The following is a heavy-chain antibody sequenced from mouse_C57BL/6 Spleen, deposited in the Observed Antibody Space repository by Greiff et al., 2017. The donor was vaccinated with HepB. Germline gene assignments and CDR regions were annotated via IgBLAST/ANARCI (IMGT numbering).Heavy chain of an antibody. J-gene: IGHJ4*01. CDR1: GYTFTSYW. V-gene: IGHV1-64*01. D-gene: IGHD1-1*01. CDR3: ARDPNYYAISDYAMDY. Sequence: QVLLKQPGAELVKPGASVKLSCKASGYTFTSYWMHWVKQRPGQGLEWIGMIHPNSGSTNYNEKFKSKATLTVDKSTSTAYMQLSSLTSQDSAVYYCARDPNYYAISDYAMDYWGQGTSVTVSS. CDR2: IHPNSGST.